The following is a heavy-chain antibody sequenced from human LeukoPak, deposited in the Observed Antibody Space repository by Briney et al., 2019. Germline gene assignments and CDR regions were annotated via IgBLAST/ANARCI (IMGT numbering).Heavy chain of an antibody. D-gene: IGHD1-26*01. Sequence: SETLSLTCTVSGGSIISGDYYWTWIRQPPGKGLEWIGFIYYSGSTYYNPSLKSRVTISVDTSKNQFSLKLSSVTAADTAVYYCAKYSGSYFDYWGQGTLVTVSS. CDR3: AKYSGSYFDY. V-gene: IGHV4-39*01. CDR2: IYYSGST. J-gene: IGHJ4*02. CDR1: GGSIISGDYY.